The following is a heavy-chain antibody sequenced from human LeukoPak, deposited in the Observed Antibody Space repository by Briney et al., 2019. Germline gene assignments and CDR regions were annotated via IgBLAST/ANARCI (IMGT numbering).Heavy chain of an antibody. CDR2: ISRNVGSI. Sequence: PVGSLRLSCAPSGFTSADFAMHWVRHSPGEGRGWGSGISRNVGSIAYTDSVKGRFTISRDNAKNSLYLQMNSLRAEDTAVYYCARPPATKRYYYMDVWGKGTTVTVSS. CDR1: GFTSADFA. CDR3: ARPPATKRYYYMDV. J-gene: IGHJ6*03. V-gene: IGHV3-9*02.